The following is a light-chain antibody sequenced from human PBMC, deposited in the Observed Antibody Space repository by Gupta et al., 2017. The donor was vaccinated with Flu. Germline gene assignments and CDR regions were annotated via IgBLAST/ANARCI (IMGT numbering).Light chain of an antibody. CDR2: KGS. Sequence: SLGQAASISCRASQCRGHSDSKTYLDWFQQRPGQTPRRLIYKGSNRESGVPYRFSGSGSGTDFTLKISRVEADDVGVYYCRQSKHYRYSFGQGTKLEIK. V-gene: IGKV2-30*02. J-gene: IGKJ2*03. CDR1: QCRGHSDSKTY. CDR3: RQSKHYRYS.